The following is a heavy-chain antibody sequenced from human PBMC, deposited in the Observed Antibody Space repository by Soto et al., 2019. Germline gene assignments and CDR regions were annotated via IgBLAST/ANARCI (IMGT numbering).Heavy chain of an antibody. CDR3: AREPLADYYDSSGYYCEY. Sequence: ASVKVSCKASGYTFTGYYMHWVRQAPGQGLEWMGWINPNSGGTNYAQKFQGRVTMTRDTSISTAYMELSRLRSDDTAVYYCAREPLADYYDSSGYYCEYWGQGTLVTVSS. CDR2: INPNSGGT. CDR1: GYTFTGYY. J-gene: IGHJ4*02. V-gene: IGHV1-2*02. D-gene: IGHD3-22*01.